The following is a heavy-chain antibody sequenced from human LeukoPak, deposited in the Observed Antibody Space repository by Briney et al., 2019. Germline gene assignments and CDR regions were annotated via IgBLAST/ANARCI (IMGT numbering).Heavy chain of an antibody. CDR1: GYAFIGYY. J-gene: IGHJ5*02. CDR2: IFPNTGDT. V-gene: IGHV1-2*02. CDR3: ARGLLPFGWFDP. Sequence: ASVKVSCKASGYAFIGYYIHWVRQAPGQGLEWLGSIFPNTGDTRYAQKFQGRVTMTRDTSISTAYMELSRLRSDDTAVYYCARGLLPFGWFDPWGQGTLVTVSS. D-gene: IGHD3-16*01.